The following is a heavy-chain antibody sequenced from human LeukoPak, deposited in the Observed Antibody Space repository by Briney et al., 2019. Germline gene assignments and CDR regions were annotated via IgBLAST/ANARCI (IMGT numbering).Heavy chain of an antibody. V-gene: IGHV3-9*01. Sequence: GGSLRLSCAASGFTFDDYAMHWVRQAPGKGLEWVSGISWNSGSIGYADSVKGRFTISRDNSKNTLYLQMNSLRAEDTAVYYCAKGLDNWNDGGDYWGQGTLVTVSS. CDR2: ISWNSGSI. CDR3: AKGLDNWNDGGDY. CDR1: GFTFDDYA. D-gene: IGHD1-20*01. J-gene: IGHJ4*02.